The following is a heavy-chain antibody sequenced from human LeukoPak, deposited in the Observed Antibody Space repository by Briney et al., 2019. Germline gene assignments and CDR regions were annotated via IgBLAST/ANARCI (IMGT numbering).Heavy chain of an antibody. Sequence: PGGSLRLSCAASGFTFSNFGINWVRQAPGKGLEWVSSISSSSSYISYADSVKGRFTISRDNAKNSLDLQMNGLRAEDTAVYYCAIDRYSSGWYTFDYWGQGTLVTVSS. J-gene: IGHJ4*02. CDR3: AIDRYSSGWYTFDY. CDR2: ISSSSSYI. D-gene: IGHD6-19*01. CDR1: GFTFSNFG. V-gene: IGHV3-21*01.